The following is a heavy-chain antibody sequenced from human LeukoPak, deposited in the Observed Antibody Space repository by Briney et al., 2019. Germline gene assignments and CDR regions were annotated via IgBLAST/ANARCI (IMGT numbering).Heavy chain of an antibody. Sequence: KPSETLSLTCDVSDDDIRMYNWWSWVRQSPGKGLEWIGEMSRAGYSNFNPSLKSRATISIDTSGSAVSLTLRSVTAAGTAVYFCATRNADSFYFDYWGRGTLVTVSS. CDR1: DDDIRMYNW. CDR2: MSRAGYS. CDR3: ATRNADSFYFDY. D-gene: IGHD4-17*01. V-gene: IGHV4/OR15-8*02. J-gene: IGHJ4*02.